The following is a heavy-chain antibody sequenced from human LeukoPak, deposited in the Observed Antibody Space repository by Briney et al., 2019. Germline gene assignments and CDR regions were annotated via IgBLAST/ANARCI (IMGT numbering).Heavy chain of an antibody. CDR2: IYTSGST. J-gene: IGHJ6*03. D-gene: IGHD3-10*01. Sequence: PSQTLSLTCTVSGGSISSGSYYWSWIRQPAGKGLEWIGRIYTSGSTNYNPSLKSRVTISVDTSKNQFSLKLSSVTAADTAVYYCARYGSGSYSYYYYYMDVWDKGTTVTVSS. V-gene: IGHV4-61*02. CDR1: GGSISSGSYY. CDR3: ARYGSGSYSYYYYYMDV.